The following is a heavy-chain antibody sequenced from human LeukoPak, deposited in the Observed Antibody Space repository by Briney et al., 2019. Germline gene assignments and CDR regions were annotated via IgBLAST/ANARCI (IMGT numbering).Heavy chain of an antibody. CDR1: GFTFSSYA. D-gene: IGHD5-24*01. CDR3: AKGRSFSPYYYGMDV. J-gene: IGHJ6*02. Sequence: PGGSLRLSCAASGFTFSSYAVSWVRQAPGKGLEWVSAISGSGGSTYYADSVKGRFTISRDNSKNTLYLQMNSLRAEDTAVYYCAKGRSFSPYYYGMDVRGQGTTVTVSS. CDR2: ISGSGGST. V-gene: IGHV3-23*01.